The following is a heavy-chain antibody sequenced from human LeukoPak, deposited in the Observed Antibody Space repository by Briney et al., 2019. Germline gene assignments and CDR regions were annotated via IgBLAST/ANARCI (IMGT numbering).Heavy chain of an antibody. D-gene: IGHD6-13*01. CDR3: ARDPAAAWGYFDY. Sequence: GGSLRLSCAASGFTFSSYGMHWVRQAPGKGLEWVAVISYDGSNKYYADSVKGRFTISRDNSKNTLYLQMNSLRAEDTAVYYCARDPAAAWGYFDYWGQGTLVTVSS. CDR2: ISYDGSNK. CDR1: GFTFSSYG. J-gene: IGHJ4*02. V-gene: IGHV3-30*03.